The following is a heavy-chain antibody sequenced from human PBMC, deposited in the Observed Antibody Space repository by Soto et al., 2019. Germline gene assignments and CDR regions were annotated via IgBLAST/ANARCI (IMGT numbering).Heavy chain of an antibody. J-gene: IGHJ6*02. Sequence: QVQLVQSGAEVKKPGSSVKVSCKASGGTFSSYAISWVRQAPGQGLEWMGGIIPIFGTANYAQKFQGRVTITAAEXXSXAXXELSSLRSEDTAVYYCARRCRSTSCYEHYYYGMDVWGQGTTVTVSS. CDR2: IIPIFGTA. CDR3: ARRCRSTSCYEHYYYGMDV. D-gene: IGHD2-2*01. V-gene: IGHV1-69*12. CDR1: GGTFSSYA.